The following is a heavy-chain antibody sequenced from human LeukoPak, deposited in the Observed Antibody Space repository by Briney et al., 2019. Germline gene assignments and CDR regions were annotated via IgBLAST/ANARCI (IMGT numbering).Heavy chain of an antibody. Sequence: PGGSLRLSCAASGFTFSSYAMSWVRQAPGKGLEWVSAISGSGGSTYYAGSVKGRFTISRDNSKNTLYLQMNSLRAEDTAVYYCAKDLFYCSSTSCYGGAPLDYWGQGTLVTVSS. CDR1: GFTFSSYA. CDR3: AKDLFYCSSTSCYGGAPLDY. CDR2: ISGSGGST. V-gene: IGHV3-23*01. D-gene: IGHD2-2*01. J-gene: IGHJ4*02.